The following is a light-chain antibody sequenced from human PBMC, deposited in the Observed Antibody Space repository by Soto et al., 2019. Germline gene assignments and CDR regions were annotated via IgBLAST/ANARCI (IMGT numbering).Light chain of an antibody. CDR3: QQSYIMSEGYT. V-gene: IGKV1-39*01. CDR1: QSISNH. CDR2: AAS. J-gene: IGKJ2*01. Sequence: DIQVTQSPSSLSASAGDRVTITCRARQSISNHLKRYQQKPGKAPKLLIYAASSLQSGVPSRFSGSGSGTDFTLAITSLQPEDFATYYCQQSYIMSEGYTFGQGTKLEIK.